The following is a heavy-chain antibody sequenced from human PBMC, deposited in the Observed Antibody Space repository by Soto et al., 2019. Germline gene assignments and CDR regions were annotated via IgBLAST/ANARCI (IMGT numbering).Heavy chain of an antibody. CDR3: AKLAYDASGSTNHHFDY. Sequence: PGGSLGLSCAASGFTFGSYGMHWVRQAPGKGLEWVAFISYHGTTKYYVDSVKGRFTISRDNSKNTLYLQMNSLRAEDTAVYYCAKLAYDASGSTNHHFDYWGQGTPVTVSS. J-gene: IGHJ4*02. CDR1: GFTFGSYG. CDR2: ISYHGTTK. V-gene: IGHV3-30*18. D-gene: IGHD3-22*01.